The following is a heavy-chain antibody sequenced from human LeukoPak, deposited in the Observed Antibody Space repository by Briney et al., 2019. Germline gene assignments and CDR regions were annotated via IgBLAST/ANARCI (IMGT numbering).Heavy chain of an antibody. V-gene: IGHV3-48*04. CDR1: GFTFSSYS. Sequence: GGSLRLSCAASGFTFSSYSMNWVRQAPGKGLEWVSYISSSSSTIYYADSVKGRFTISRDNAKNSLYLQMNSLRAEDTAVYYCARSRDLGMTDAFDIWGQGTMVTVSS. CDR2: ISSSSSTI. J-gene: IGHJ3*02. D-gene: IGHD7-27*01. CDR3: ARSRDLGMTDAFDI.